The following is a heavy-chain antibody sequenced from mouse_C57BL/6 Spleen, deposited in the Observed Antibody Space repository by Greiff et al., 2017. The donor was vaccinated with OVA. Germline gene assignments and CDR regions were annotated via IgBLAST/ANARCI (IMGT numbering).Heavy chain of an antibody. CDR2: IDPSDIYT. Sequence: QVQLQQPGAELVKPGASVKLSCKASGYTFTSYWMQWVKQRPGQGLEWIGEIDPSDIYTNYNQKFKGKATLTVDTSSSTAYMQLSSLTSEDSAVYYCARRGDYDEDWYFDVWGTGTTVTVSS. CDR1: GYTFTSYW. D-gene: IGHD2-4*01. J-gene: IGHJ1*03. CDR3: ARRGDYDEDWYFDV. V-gene: IGHV1-50*01.